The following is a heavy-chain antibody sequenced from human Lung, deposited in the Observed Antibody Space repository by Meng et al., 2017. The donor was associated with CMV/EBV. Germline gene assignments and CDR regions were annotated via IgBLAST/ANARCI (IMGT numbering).Heavy chain of an antibody. V-gene: IGHV3-74*01. Sequence: SGYWMHWVRQAPGKGLVWVSRINSDGSSTSYADSVKGRFTISRDNAKNTLYLQMNSLRAEDTAVYYCARALSRYCSSTSCYGTCGYWGQGTLVTVSS. J-gene: IGHJ4*02. D-gene: IGHD2-2*01. CDR2: INSDGSST. CDR3: ARALSRYCSSTSCYGTCGY. CDR1: SGYW.